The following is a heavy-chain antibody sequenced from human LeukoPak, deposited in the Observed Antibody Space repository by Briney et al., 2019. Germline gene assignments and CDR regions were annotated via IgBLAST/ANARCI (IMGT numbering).Heavy chain of an antibody. D-gene: IGHD1-26*01. CDR2: ISYDGSNE. V-gene: IGHV3-30*19. CDR1: GFTFGSCG. Sequence: GGSPRLSCAASGFTFGSCGMHWVRQAPGKGLEWVAIISYDGSNEYYADSVKGRFTISRDNSKNTLYLQMNSLRAEDTAVYYCARDPSYSENLDYWGQGTLVTVSS. CDR3: ARDPSYSENLDY. J-gene: IGHJ4*02.